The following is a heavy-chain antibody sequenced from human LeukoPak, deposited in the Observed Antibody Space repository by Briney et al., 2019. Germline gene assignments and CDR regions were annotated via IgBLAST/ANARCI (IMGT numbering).Heavy chain of an antibody. CDR3: ARANNSSWHN. J-gene: IGHJ4*02. Sequence: GGSLRLSCATSGFTFSSNWMSWVRQSPGKGLDWVANIKPGGSGKYYADSVKGRFTVSRDNPKNSLYLQMNSLTVEDTAVYYCARANNSSWHNWGQGTLVTVSS. CDR2: IKPGGSGK. V-gene: IGHV3-7*01. CDR1: GFTFSSNW. D-gene: IGHD6-13*01.